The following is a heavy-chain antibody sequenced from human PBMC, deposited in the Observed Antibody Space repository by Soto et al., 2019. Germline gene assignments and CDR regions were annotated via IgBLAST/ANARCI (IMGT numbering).Heavy chain of an antibody. CDR3: AKAVVPAAMGYYYGMDV. J-gene: IGHJ6*02. CDR2: ISYDGSNK. Sequence: RGSLRLSCAASGFTFSSYGMHWVRQAPGKGLEWVAVISYDGSNKYYADSVKGRFTISRDNSKNTLYLQMNSLRAEDTAVYYCAKAVVPAAMGYYYGMDVWGQGTTVTVSS. CDR1: GFTFSSYG. D-gene: IGHD2-2*01. V-gene: IGHV3-30*18.